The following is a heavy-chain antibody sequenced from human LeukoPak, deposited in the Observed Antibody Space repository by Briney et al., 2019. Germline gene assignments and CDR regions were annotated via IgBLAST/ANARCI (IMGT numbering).Heavy chain of an antibody. D-gene: IGHD6-6*01. V-gene: IGHV1-69*05. CDR3: ARTAARRFDY. CDR2: IIPIFGTA. CDR1: GGTFSSYA. Sequence: ASVKVSCKASGGTFSSYAISWVRQAPGQGLEWMGGIIPIFGTANYAQKFQGRVTMTRDTSTSTVYMELSSLRSDDTAVYYCARTAARRFDYWGQGTLVTVSS. J-gene: IGHJ4*02.